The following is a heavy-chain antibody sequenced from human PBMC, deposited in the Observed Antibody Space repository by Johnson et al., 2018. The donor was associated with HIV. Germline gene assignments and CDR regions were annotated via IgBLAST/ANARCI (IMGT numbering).Heavy chain of an antibody. CDR3: ARAPEVRGVDAFDV. D-gene: IGHD3-10*01. CDR2: ISSSGRTI. CDR1: GFIFSDYY. Sequence: QVQLVESGGDLVKPGGSLRLSCAASGFIFSDYYMTWIRQAPGKGLERISYISSSGRTIYYADSVKGRFPRSRDNAKKSLSLHMNSLRAEDTAVYYCARAPEVRGVDAFDVWGQGTVVTVSS. V-gene: IGHV3-11*04. J-gene: IGHJ3*01.